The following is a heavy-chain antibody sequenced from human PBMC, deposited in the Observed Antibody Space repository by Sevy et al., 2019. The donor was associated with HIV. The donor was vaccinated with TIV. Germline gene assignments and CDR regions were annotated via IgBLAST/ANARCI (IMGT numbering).Heavy chain of an antibody. CDR2: INHSGST. V-gene: IGHV4-34*01. D-gene: IGHD6-19*01. CDR1: GGSFSGYY. Sequence: SKTLSLTCAVYGGSFSGYYWSWIRQPPGKGLEWIGEINHSGSTNYNPSLKSRVTISVDTSKNQFSLKLSSVTAADTAVYYCARGPRIAVAGTTYYFDYWGQGTLVTVSS. CDR3: ARGPRIAVAGTTYYFDY. J-gene: IGHJ4*02.